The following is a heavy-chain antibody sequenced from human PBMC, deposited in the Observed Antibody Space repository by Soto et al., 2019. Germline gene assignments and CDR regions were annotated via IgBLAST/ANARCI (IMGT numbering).Heavy chain of an antibody. Sequence: SETLSLTCTVSGGSISSGDYYWSWIRQPPGKGLEWIGYIYYSGSTYYNPSLKSRVTISVDTSKNQFSLKLTSVTAADTAVYYCARVWVTQYDCWGHGTLVTVSS. J-gene: IGHJ4*01. CDR1: GGSISSGDYY. D-gene: IGHD2-21*02. CDR2: IYYSGST. CDR3: ARVWVTQYDC. V-gene: IGHV4-30-4*02.